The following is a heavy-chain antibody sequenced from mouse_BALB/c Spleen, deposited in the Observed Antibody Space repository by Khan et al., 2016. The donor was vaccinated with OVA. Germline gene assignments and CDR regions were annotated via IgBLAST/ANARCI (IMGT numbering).Heavy chain of an antibody. CDR3: SRKDYYDYDPFPY. D-gene: IGHD2-4*01. Sequence: VQLKQSGPGLVKPSQSLSLTCTVTGYSITSEYAWNWIRQFPGNKLEWMGYISYSGNTRYNPSLKSRISITRDTSTNQFFLQLNSVTTEDTATYYWSRKDYYDYDPFPYWGQGTLVTVSA. J-gene: IGHJ3*01. CDR1: GYSITSEYA. CDR2: ISYSGNT. V-gene: IGHV3-2*02.